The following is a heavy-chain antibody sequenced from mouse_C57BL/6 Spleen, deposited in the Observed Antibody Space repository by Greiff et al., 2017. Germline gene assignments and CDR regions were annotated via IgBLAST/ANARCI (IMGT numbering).Heavy chain of an antibody. Sequence: VKLMESGAELVRPGASVTLSCKASGYTFTDYEMHWVKQTPVHGLEWIGAIDPETGGTAYNQKFKGKAILTADKSSSTAYMELRSLTSEDSAVYYCTTNLAWFAYWGQGTLVTVSA. CDR2: IDPETGGT. V-gene: IGHV1-15*01. CDR3: TTNLAWFAY. CDR1: GYTFTDYE. J-gene: IGHJ3*01.